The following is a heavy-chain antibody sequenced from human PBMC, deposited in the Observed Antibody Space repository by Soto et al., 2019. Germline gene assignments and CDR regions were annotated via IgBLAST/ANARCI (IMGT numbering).Heavy chain of an antibody. Sequence: GGSLRLSCAASGFTFSSYGMHWVRQAPGKGLEWVAVIWYDGSNKYYADSVKGRFTISRDNSKNTLYLQMNSLRAEDTAVYYCASESTRRYGDYEDYFDYWGQGTLVTVSS. V-gene: IGHV3-33*01. CDR3: ASESTRRYGDYEDYFDY. J-gene: IGHJ4*02. CDR1: GFTFSSYG. CDR2: IWYDGSNK. D-gene: IGHD4-17*01.